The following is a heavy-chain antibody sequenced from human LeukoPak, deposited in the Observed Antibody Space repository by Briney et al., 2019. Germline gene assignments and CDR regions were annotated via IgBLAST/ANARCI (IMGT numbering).Heavy chain of an antibody. CDR1: GGSFSGYY. V-gene: IGHV4-34*01. CDR3: ARGYYYDSSGYCVGVNYFDY. Sequence: SETLSLTCAVYGGSFSGYYWSWIRQPPGKGLEWIGEINHSGSTNYNPSLKSRVTISVDTSKNQFSLKLSSVTAADTAVYYCARGYYYDSSGYCVGVNYFDYWGQGTLVTVSS. J-gene: IGHJ4*02. CDR2: INHSGST. D-gene: IGHD3-22*01.